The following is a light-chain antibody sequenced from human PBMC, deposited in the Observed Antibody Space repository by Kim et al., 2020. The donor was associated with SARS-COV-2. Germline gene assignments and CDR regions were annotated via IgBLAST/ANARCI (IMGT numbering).Light chain of an antibody. CDR3: TSYTSSTTYV. CDR2: DVS. Sequence: GQSITNSCTGSSSDVGGYDYVAWYQHHPGQAPKLMIFDVSKRPSGVSNRFSGSKSGNTASLTISGLQAEDEADYYCTSYTSSTTYVFGTGTKVTVL. V-gene: IGLV2-14*03. J-gene: IGLJ1*01. CDR1: SSDVGGYDY.